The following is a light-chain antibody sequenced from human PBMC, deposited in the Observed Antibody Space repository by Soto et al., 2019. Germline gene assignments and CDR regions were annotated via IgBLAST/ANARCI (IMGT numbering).Light chain of an antibody. CDR2: DVS. J-gene: IGLJ1*01. CDR3: SSYTSSSRYV. CDR1: SSDVCDYNY. Sequence: QSALTQPASVSGSPGQSITISFSGTSSDVCDYNYVSWYQQHPGKAPKFMIYDVSIRPSGVSNRFSGSKSGNTDSLTISGLQAEDEADYYCSSYTSSSRYVFGTGTKLTVL. V-gene: IGLV2-14*01.